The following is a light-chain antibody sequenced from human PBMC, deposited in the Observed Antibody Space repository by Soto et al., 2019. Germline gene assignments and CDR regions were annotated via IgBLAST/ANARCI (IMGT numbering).Light chain of an antibody. CDR1: QTTSGK. J-gene: IGKJ5*01. V-gene: IGKV3-15*01. CDR2: DAS. CDR3: QQYYNWPRT. Sequence: EIVLTQSPGTLSLSPGARAPLSCRTSQTTSGKYLAWYQQRPGLAPRLLVYDASNRATGLPARFSGTGSGTEFTLTINSLQAEDSAVYYCQQYYNWPRTFGQGTRLEIK.